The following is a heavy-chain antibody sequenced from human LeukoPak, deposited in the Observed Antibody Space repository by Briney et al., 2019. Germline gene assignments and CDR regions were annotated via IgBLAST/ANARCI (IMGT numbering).Heavy chain of an antibody. D-gene: IGHD2-15*01. CDR3: ARDFVVVVDLGY. CDR1: GHTFTSYG. V-gene: IGHV1-18*01. CDR2: ISAYNGNT. J-gene: IGHJ4*02. Sequence: ASVKVSCKASGHTFTSYGISWVRQAPGQGLEWMGWISAYNGNTNYAQKLQGRVTMTTDTSTSTAYMELRSLRSDDTAVYYCARDFVVVVDLGYWGQGTLVTVSS.